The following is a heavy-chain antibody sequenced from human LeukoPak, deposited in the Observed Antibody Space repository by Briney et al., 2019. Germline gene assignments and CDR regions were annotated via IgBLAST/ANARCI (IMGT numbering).Heavy chain of an antibody. CDR2: ISGSGGNT. J-gene: IGHJ4*02. CDR1: GFTFSRYA. Sequence: GGSLKLSCAASGFTFSRYAMNWVRQAPGKELEWVSSISGSGGNTYYADSVKGRFTISRDNSKNTLYLQMNSLRAEDTAIYYCAKALPERSFDFWGQGTLVTVSS. D-gene: IGHD6-25*01. CDR3: AKALPERSFDF. V-gene: IGHV3-23*01.